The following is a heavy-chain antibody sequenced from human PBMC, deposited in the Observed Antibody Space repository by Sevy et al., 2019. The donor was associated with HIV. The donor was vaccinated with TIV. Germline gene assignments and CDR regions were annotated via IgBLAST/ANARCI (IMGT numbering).Heavy chain of an antibody. CDR1: GFTFSTYG. J-gene: IGHJ6*02. V-gene: IGHV3-30*02. D-gene: IGHD2-2*01. Sequence: GGSLRLSCAASGFTFSTYGMHWVRQAPGKGLEWVAFIRFDGTIKYYTDSVKGRSTISRDNSKNTLYLQMNSLRAEDTAVYFCAEVLHIVVVPAAIDYYYGMDVWGQGTTVTVSS. CDR3: AEVLHIVVVPAAIDYYYGMDV. CDR2: IRFDGTIK.